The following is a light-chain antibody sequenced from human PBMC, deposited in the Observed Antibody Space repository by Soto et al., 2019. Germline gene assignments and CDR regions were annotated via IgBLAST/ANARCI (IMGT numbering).Light chain of an antibody. CDR1: SSDVGGYSY. Sequence: QSVPTQPASVSGSPGQSITISCTGTSSDVGGYSYVSWYQQHPGKAPKLMIYDVSNRPSGVSNRFSGSKSGNTASLTISGLQAEDEADYYCSSYTSSSTLYYVFGTGTKVTVL. CDR3: SSYTSSSTLYYV. V-gene: IGLV2-14*01. J-gene: IGLJ1*01. CDR2: DVS.